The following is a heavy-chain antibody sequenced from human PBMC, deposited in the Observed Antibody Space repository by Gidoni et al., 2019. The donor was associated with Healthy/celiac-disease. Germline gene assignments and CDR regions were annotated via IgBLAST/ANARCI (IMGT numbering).Heavy chain of an antibody. D-gene: IGHD2-2*01. J-gene: IGHJ4*02. V-gene: IGHV3-15*01. CDR3: TTADIVVVPAVGHC. CDR1: GFTFSNAW. CDR2: IKSKTDGGTT. Sequence: EVQLVESGGGLVKPGGSLRLSCAASGFTFSNAWMSWVRQAPGKGLEWVGRIKSKTDGGTTDYAAPVKGRFTISRDDSKNTLYLQMNSLKTEDTAVYYCTTADIVVVPAVGHCWGQGTLVTVSS.